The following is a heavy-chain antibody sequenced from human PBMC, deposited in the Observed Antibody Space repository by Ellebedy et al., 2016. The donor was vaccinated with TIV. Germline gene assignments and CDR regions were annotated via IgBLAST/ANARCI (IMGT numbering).Heavy chain of an antibody. Sequence: AASVKVSCKASGYTFTSYFMHWVRQAPGQGLEWMGIINPSVGSTTYAQKLQGRVTLTRETSTSTVYMELSSLRSEDTGVYYCARARSSGWLHTPDYWGQGTLVTVSS. CDR2: INPSVGST. CDR3: ARARSSGWLHTPDY. V-gene: IGHV1-46*04. D-gene: IGHD6-19*01. CDR1: GYTFTSYF. J-gene: IGHJ4*02.